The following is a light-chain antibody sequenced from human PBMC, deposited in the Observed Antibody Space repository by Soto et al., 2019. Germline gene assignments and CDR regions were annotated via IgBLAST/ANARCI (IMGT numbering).Light chain of an antibody. CDR1: NIGSKR. Sequence: SYELTQPPSVSVVPGQTARITCGGNNIGSKRVHWYQQRPGQAPVLVVHDDSDRPSGIPGRFSGSKFRNTATLTISRVEAGDEADYYCQVWDSDSDSWVFGGGTKVTVL. V-gene: IGLV3-21*02. J-gene: IGLJ3*02. CDR2: DDS. CDR3: QVWDSDSDSWV.